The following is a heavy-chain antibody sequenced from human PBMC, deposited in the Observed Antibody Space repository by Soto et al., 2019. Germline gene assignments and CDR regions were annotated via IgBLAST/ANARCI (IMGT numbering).Heavy chain of an antibody. CDR2: IYYSGST. J-gene: IGHJ4*02. D-gene: IGHD3-22*01. V-gene: IGHV4-39*02. CDR3: ARESGYYDSSGYYGLDY. CDR1: GGSISSSSYY. Sequence: ASETLSLTCTVSGGSISSSSYYWGWIRQPPGKGLEWIGSIYYSGSTYYNPSLKSRVTISVDTSKNQFSLKLSSVTAADTAVYYCARESGYYDSSGYYGLDYWGQGTLVTVSS.